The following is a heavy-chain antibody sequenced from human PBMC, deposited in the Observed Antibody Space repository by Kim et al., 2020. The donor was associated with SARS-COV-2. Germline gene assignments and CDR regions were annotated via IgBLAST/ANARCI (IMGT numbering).Heavy chain of an antibody. D-gene: IGHD5-18*01. CDR3: ASGFSYGRLDY. Sequence: SETLSLTCTVSGGSVSSGSYYWSWIRQPPGKGLEWIGYIYYSGGTNYNSSLKSRVTISVDTSKNQFPLKLSSVTAAATAVYYCASGFSYGRLDYWGQG. CDR2: IYYSGGT. CDR1: GGSVSSGSYY. J-gene: IGHJ4*02. V-gene: IGHV4-61*01.